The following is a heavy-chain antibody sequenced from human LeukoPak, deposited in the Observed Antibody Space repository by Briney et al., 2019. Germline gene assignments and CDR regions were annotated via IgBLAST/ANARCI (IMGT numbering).Heavy chain of an antibody. Sequence: PSETLSLTCTVSGGSISSSSYYWGWIRQPPGKGLEWIGSIYYSGSTYYNPSLKSRVTISVDTSKNQFSLKLSSVTAADTAVYYCARGPPRYDYVWGSYRYTPRDLDYWGQGTLVTVSS. V-gene: IGHV4-39*07. CDR1: GGSISSSSYY. CDR2: IYYSGST. CDR3: ARGPPRYDYVWGSYRYTPRDLDY. D-gene: IGHD3-16*02. J-gene: IGHJ4*02.